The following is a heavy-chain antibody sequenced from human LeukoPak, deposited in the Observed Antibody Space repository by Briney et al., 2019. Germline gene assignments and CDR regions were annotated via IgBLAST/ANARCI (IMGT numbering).Heavy chain of an antibody. D-gene: IGHD3-9*01. V-gene: IGHV1-69*13. CDR3: ARNDILTGYYATHAFDI. CDR1: GGTFSSYA. Sequence: GASVKVSCKASGGTFSSYAISWVRQAPGQGLEWMGGITPIFGTANYAQKFQGRVTITADESTSTAYMELSSLRSEDTAVYYCARNDILTGYYATHAFDIWGQGTMVTVSS. CDR2: ITPIFGTA. J-gene: IGHJ3*02.